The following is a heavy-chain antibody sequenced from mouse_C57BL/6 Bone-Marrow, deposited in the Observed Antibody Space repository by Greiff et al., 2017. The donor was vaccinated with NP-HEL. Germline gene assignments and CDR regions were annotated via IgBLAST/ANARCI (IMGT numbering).Heavy chain of an antibody. D-gene: IGHD3-1*01. CDR1: GYTFTSYG. CDR3: ARSSGKGPFAY. J-gene: IGHJ3*01. Sequence: QVQLQQSGAELARPGASVKLSCKASGYTFTSYGISWVKQRTGQGLEWIGEIYPRSGNTYYNEKFKGKATLTADKSSSTAYMELRSLTSEDSAVYFCARSSGKGPFAYWGQGTLVTVSA. V-gene: IGHV1-81*01. CDR2: IYPRSGNT.